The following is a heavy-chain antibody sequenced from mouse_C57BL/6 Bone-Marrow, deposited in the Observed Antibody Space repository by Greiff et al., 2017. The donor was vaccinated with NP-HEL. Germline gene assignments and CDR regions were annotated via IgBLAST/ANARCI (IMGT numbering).Heavy chain of an antibody. CDR1: GYTFTSYT. V-gene: IGHV1-4*01. Sequence: QVQLQQSGAELARPGASVKMSCKASGYTFTSYTMHWVKQRPGQGLEWIGYINPSSGYTKYNQKFKDKATLTADKSSSTAYMQLSSLTSEDSAVYYCARAKSLLLRQYYLDYWGQGTTLTVSS. CDR2: INPSSGYT. J-gene: IGHJ2*01. D-gene: IGHD1-1*01. CDR3: ARAKSLLLRQYYLDY.